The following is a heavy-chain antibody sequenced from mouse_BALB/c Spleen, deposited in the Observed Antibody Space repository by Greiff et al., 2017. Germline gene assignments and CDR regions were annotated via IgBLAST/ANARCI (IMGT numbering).Heavy chain of an antibody. D-gene: IGHD2-4*01. J-gene: IGHJ4*01. Sequence: EVKLVESGGGLVKPGGSLKLSCAASGFTFSSYAMSWVRQSPEKRLEWVAEISSGGSYTYYPDTVTGRFTISRDNAKNTLYLEMSSLRSEDTAMYYCALSTMSAMDYWGQGTSVTVSS. CDR2: ISSGGSYT. CDR3: ALSTMSAMDY. V-gene: IGHV5-9-4*01. CDR1: GFTFSSYA.